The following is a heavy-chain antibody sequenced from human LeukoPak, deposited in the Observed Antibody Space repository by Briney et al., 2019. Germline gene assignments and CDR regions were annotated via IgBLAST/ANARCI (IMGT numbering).Heavy chain of an antibody. D-gene: IGHD3-22*01. V-gene: IGHV4-59*08. J-gene: IGHJ4*02. Sequence: SETLSLTCTVSGGSISSYYWSWIRQPPGKGLEWIGYINYSGSTNYNPSLKSRVTISVDTSKNHFSLKLSSVTAADTAVYYCARLRVDYYDSSGLTLIDYWGQGTLVTVSS. CDR3: ARLRVDYYDSSGLTLIDY. CDR2: INYSGST. CDR1: GGSISSYY.